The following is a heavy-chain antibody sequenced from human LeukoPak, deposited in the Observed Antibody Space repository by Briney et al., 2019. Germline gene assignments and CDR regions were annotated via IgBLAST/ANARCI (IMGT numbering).Heavy chain of an antibody. CDR3: VNPMFEYSSSSRALGAFDI. D-gene: IGHD6-6*01. CDR2: IRYDGSNK. J-gene: IGHJ3*02. Sequence: GGSLRLSCAASGFTFSSYGMHWVRQAPGKGLEWVAFIRYDGSNKYYADSVKGRFTISRDNSKNTLYLQMNSLRAEDTAVYYCVNPMFEYSSSSRALGAFDIWGQGTMVTVSS. V-gene: IGHV3-30*02. CDR1: GFTFSSYG.